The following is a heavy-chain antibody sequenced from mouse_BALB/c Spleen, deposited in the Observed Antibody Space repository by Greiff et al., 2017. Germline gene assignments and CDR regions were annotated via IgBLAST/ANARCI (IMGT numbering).Heavy chain of an antibody. CDR2: ISSGGST. D-gene: IGHD2-1*01. CDR1: GFTFSSYA. V-gene: IGHV5-6-5*01. CDR3: ARGRYGNSPFAY. J-gene: IGHJ3*01. Sequence: EVHLVESGGGLVKPGGSLKLSCAASGFTFSSYAMSWVRQTPEKRLEWVASISSGGSTYYPDSVKGRFTISRDNARNILYLQMSSLRSEDTAMYYCARGRYGNSPFAYWGQGTLVTVSA.